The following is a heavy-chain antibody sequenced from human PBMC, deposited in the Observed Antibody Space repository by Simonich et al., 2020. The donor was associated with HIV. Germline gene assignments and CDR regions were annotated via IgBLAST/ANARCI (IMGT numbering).Heavy chain of an antibody. CDR2: VDTEDGEA. V-gene: IGHV1-69-2*01. D-gene: IGHD7-27*01. J-gene: IGHJ4*02. CDR1: GYTFTDYY. CDR3: ARGPSTGDFDY. Sequence: EVQLVQSGAEVKKPGATVKISCKVSGYTFTDYYRHWVQQAPGKGLEWMGLVDTEDGEAVFAEKCQDRVTITADTSTDTAYMELSGLRSEDTAVYYCARGPSTGDFDYWGQGTLVTISS.